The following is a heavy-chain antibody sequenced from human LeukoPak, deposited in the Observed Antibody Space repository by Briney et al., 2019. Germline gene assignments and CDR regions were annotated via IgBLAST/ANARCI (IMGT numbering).Heavy chain of an antibody. CDR3: VAVVMVRGAYVHWFDP. Sequence: SETLSLTCTVSGGSISSSSYYWGWIRQPPGKGLEWIGSIYYSGSTYYNPSLKSRVTISVDTSKNQFSLKLSSVTPEDTAAYYCVAVVMVRGAYVHWFDPWGQGALVTVSS. V-gene: IGHV4-39*07. J-gene: IGHJ5*02. CDR1: GGSISSSSYY. CDR2: IYYSGST. D-gene: IGHD3-10*01.